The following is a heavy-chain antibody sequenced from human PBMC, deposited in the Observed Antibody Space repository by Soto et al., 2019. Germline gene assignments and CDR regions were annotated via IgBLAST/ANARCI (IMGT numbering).Heavy chain of an antibody. J-gene: IGHJ4*02. V-gene: IGHV1-69*06. Sequence: QVQLVQSGAEVKKPGSSVKVSCKASGGTFSSYAISWVRQAPGQGLEWMGGVIPFFGTANYDQKFQGRVTITGDKSPSTAYMELSSLRSEDTAVYYCAGTPPPLLWFGEYDYWGQGTLVTVSS. D-gene: IGHD3-10*01. CDR1: GGTFSSYA. CDR3: AGTPPPLLWFGEYDY. CDR2: VIPFFGTA.